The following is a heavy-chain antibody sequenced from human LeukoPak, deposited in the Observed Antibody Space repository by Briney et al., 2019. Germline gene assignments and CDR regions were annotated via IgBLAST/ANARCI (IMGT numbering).Heavy chain of an antibody. D-gene: IGHD2/OR15-2a*01. CDR3: ARVAQNIPDY. J-gene: IGHJ4*02. Sequence: GGSLRLSCAASGFTFSDYYMSWIRQAPGKGLEWVSYISSGSTIYYADSVKGRFTISRDNAKNSLYLQMNSLRAEDTAVYYCARVAQNIPDYWGQGTLVTVSS. CDR1: GFTFSDYY. CDR2: ISSGSTI. V-gene: IGHV3-11*04.